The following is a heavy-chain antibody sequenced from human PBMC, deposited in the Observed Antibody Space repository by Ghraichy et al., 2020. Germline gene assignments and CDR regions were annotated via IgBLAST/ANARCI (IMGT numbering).Heavy chain of an antibody. CDR3: VAATPSSDH. CDR2: VNTDGSNT. Sequence: VEWGRGARGRGAMWVARVNTDGSNTGYADSVRDRFTISRDKARNTMWLQMNSLRVDDTAVYYCVAATPSSDHWGQGTLVTVSS. D-gene: IGHD6-25*01. V-gene: IGHV3-74*01. J-gene: IGHJ4*02.